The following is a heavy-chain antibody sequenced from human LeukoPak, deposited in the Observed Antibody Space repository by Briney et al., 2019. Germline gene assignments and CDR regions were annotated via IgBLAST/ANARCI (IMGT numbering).Heavy chain of an antibody. V-gene: IGHV4-4*07. Sequence: SETLSLTCTVSGGSISSYYWSWIRQPAGKGLEWIGRIYSTGSTNYNPSIKSRVTMSVDTSKNQFSLRLRSVTAADTAVYYCARQIASAGTAGFDFWGQGALVTVSS. CDR1: GGSISSYY. J-gene: IGHJ4*02. D-gene: IGHD6-13*01. CDR3: ARQIASAGTAGFDF. CDR2: IYSTGST.